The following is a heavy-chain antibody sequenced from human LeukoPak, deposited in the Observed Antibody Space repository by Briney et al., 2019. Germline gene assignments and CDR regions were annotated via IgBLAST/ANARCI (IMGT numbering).Heavy chain of an antibody. Sequence: GASVNVSCKASGNSISNYAVSWVRQAPGQGFEWMGGIIPIFGTADYAQKFQGRVTNTADQSTSTTYMALSSLKSEDTATYYCTTRACHAGGCSSSFYYYYGLHFWGQGTTVSVSS. CDR3: TTRACHAGGCSSSFYYYYGLHF. D-gene: IGHD3-16*01. V-gene: IGHV1-69*01. J-gene: IGHJ6*02. CDR2: IIPIFGTA. CDR1: GNSISNYA.